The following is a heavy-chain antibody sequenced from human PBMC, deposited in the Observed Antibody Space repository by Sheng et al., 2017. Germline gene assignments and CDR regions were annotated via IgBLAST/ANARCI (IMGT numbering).Heavy chain of an antibody. V-gene: IGHV4-38-2*01. CDR2: IYHSGHT. CDR1: GYSISSGWY. D-gene: IGHD4-17*01. J-gene: IGHJ4*02. CDR3: ARSSIYGDSGLLHFDY. Sequence: QVHLQESGPGLVKPSETLSLSCVVSGYSISSGWYWGWIRQTPEKGLEWIGSIYHSGHTYSNPSLKSRVTLSVDPSKNQVSLRLNSVTASESAVYYCARSSIYGDSGLLHFDYWGQGTLVTVSS.